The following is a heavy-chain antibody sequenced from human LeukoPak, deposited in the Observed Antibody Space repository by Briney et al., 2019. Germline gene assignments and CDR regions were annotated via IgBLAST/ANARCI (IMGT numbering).Heavy chain of an antibody. J-gene: IGHJ4*02. CDR1: GGSISSSSYY. V-gene: IGHV3-23*01. CDR2: ISGSGGST. D-gene: IGHD6-6*01. CDR3: AKGSEYSSSLLDY. Sequence: ETLSLTCTVSGGSISSSSYYWGWIRQPPGKGLEWVSAISGSGGSTYYADSVKGRFTISRDNSKNTLYLQMNSLRPEDTAVYYCAKGSEYSSSLLDYWGQGTLVTVSS.